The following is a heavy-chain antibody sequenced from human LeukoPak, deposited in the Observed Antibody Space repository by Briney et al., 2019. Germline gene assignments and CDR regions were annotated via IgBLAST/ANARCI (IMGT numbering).Heavy chain of an antibody. Sequence: PGTSLRLSCAASGFPFSSYGMHWVLQAPGKGLEWVARLVYDARSDYANSVKGRFSISRDDSKNTLFLDMSNLRVEDTALYYCARDLSAAFDFWGQGVLVTVSS. CDR1: GFPFSSYG. D-gene: IGHD6-19*01. CDR3: ARDLSAAFDF. J-gene: IGHJ4*02. V-gene: IGHV3-33*01. CDR2: LVYDARS.